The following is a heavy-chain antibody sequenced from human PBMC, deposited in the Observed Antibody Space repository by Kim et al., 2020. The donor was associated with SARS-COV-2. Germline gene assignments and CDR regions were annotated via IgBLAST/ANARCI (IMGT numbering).Heavy chain of an antibody. J-gene: IGHJ4*02. V-gene: IGHV4-34*01. Sequence: SETLSLTCAVYGGSFSGYYWSWIRQPPGKGLEWIGEINHSGSTNYNPSLKSRVTISVDTSKNQFSRKLSSVTAADTAVYYCARGKPPGATLDYWGQGTLV. CDR3: ARGKPPGATLDY. D-gene: IGHD1-26*01. CDR2: INHSGST. CDR1: GGSFSGYY.